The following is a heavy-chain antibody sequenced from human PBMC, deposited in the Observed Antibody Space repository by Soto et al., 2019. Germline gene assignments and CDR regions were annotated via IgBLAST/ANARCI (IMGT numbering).Heavy chain of an antibody. CDR2: ISYDGNNK. J-gene: IGHJ5*02. V-gene: IGHV3-30*04. D-gene: IGHD2-21*02. CDR3: ARDPLEYCGGDCYSSNWFDP. Sequence: LRLSCAASGFTYSTYTMHWVRQAPGKGLGWVAVISYDGNNKFYADSVKGRFTISRDNSKHTLYLQMNSLRAEDTAVYYCARDPLEYCGGDCYSSNWFDPWGQGTLVTVSS. CDR1: GFTYSTYT.